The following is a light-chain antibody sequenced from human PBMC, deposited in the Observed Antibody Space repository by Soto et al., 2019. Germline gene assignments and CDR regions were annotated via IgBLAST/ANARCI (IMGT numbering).Light chain of an antibody. CDR1: QNINVY. V-gene: IGKV1-39*01. CDR2: AAS. CDR3: QQAYSTPMYT. J-gene: IGKJ2*01. Sequence: DIQMTQSPSSLSASVGDRVTITCRATQNINVYLNWYQQRPGRAPSLLIYAASSLQGGVPSRFSGSGSGTDFTLTISSLEPEDFATYFCQQAYSTPMYTFGQGTKLEIK.